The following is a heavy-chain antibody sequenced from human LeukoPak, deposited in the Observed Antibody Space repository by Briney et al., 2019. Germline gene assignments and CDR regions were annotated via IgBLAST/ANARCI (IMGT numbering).Heavy chain of an antibody. J-gene: IGHJ4*02. Sequence: GGSLRLSCAASGFTFSSHWMSWVRHAPGKGLEWVANIKQDGSEKYYVDSVKGRLTISRDNTKHSLYKQMTSLRAEDTAVYYCARDYGGNSDYWGQGTLVTVSS. CDR1: GFTFSSHW. CDR3: ARDYGGNSDY. CDR2: IKQDGSEK. V-gene: IGHV3-7*04. D-gene: IGHD4-23*01.